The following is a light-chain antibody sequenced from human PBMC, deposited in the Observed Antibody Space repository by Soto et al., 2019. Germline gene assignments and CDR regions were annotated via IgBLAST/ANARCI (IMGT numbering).Light chain of an antibody. CDR2: DVT. Sequence: QSALTQPASVSGSPGQSITISCTGTSSDVGGYDYVSWYQQPPGKAPKLMIYDVTNRPSGVSNRFSGSKSGNTASLTISGLQAEDESTYYCSSYTSSTSYVFGTVTKVTVL. V-gene: IGLV2-14*01. CDR1: SSDVGGYDY. CDR3: SSYTSSTSYV. J-gene: IGLJ1*01.